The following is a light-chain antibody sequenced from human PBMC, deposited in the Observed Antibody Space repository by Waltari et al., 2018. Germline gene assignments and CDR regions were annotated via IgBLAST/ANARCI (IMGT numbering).Light chain of an antibody. CDR3: QQFDNLVYT. CDR2: DAS. J-gene: IGKJ2*01. V-gene: IGKV1-33*01. CDR1: HDISNY. Sequence: DIQMTQSPSSLSASVGDRVTITCQASHDISNYLNWYQQKPGKAPKLLIYDASNLETGVPSRFSGSGSGTDFSFTISSLQPEDIATYYCQQFDNLVYTFGQGTKLGIK.